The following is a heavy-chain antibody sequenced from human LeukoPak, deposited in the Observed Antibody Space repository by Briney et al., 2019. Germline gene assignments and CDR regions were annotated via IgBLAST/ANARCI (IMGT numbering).Heavy chain of an antibody. V-gene: IGHV3-30*03. J-gene: IGHJ6*04. CDR3: ARDPSGYYYYGMDV. Sequence: PGGSLRLSCVPSGFTFSSYGMHWVRQAPGKGLEWVALISYDGSNEYYADSVKGRFTISRDNAKNSLYLQMNSLRAEDTAVYYCARDPSGYYYYGMDVWGKGTTVTVSS. CDR2: ISYDGSNE. CDR1: GFTFSSYG.